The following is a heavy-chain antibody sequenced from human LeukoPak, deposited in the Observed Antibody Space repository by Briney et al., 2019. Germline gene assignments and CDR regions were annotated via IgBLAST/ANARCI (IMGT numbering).Heavy chain of an antibody. CDR2: ISYDGSNK. V-gene: IGHV3-30-3*01. CDR3: ARDLEGQLVLGLDY. J-gene: IGHJ4*02. Sequence: PGGSLRLSCAASAFTFSSYAMRWVRQAPGKWLEWVAVISYDGSNKYYADSVKGRFTISRDNSKNTLYLQMNSLRAEDTAVYYCARDLEGQLVLGLDYWGQGTLVTVSS. D-gene: IGHD6-6*01. CDR1: AFTFSSYA.